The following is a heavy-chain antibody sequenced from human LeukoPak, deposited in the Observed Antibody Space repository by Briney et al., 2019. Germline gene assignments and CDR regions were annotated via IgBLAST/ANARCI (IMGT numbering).Heavy chain of an antibody. CDR3: ARPNYYGSESYSFDY. J-gene: IGHJ4*02. D-gene: IGHD3-10*01. V-gene: IGHV1-46*01. Sequence: ASVKVSCKASGYTFTTYFIHWVRQAPGQGLEWMGVINPSGGSTSYAQNFQGRLTMTRHTSTSTVYMELSSLRSEDTALYYCARPNYYGSESYSFDYWGQGTLVTVSS. CDR1: GYTFTTYF. CDR2: INPSGGST.